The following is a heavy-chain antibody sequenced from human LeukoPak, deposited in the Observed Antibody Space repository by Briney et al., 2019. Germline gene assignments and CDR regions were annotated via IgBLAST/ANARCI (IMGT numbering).Heavy chain of an antibody. Sequence: GGSLRLSCAASGFTFSSYSMNWVRQAPGKGLEWVSYISSSSSTIYYADSVKGRFTISRDNAKNSLYLQMNGLRDEDTAVYYCARETQQPDTVYSDYWGQGTLVTVSS. CDR2: ISSSSSTI. V-gene: IGHV3-48*02. CDR3: ARETQQPDTVYSDY. J-gene: IGHJ4*02. D-gene: IGHD6-13*01. CDR1: GFTFSSYS.